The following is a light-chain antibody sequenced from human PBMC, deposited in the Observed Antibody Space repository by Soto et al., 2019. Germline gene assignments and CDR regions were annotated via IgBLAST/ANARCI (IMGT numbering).Light chain of an antibody. V-gene: IGKV3-20*01. CDR3: QQYDSSPYT. Sequence: DIVLTQSPGTLSLSPGERATLSCRASQSVSSNYLAWYQQKPGQAPRLLIYSASSRATGIPDRFSGGGFGTDFTLTISRLEPEDFAVYYCQQYDSSPYTFGLGTKLEIK. CDR2: SAS. CDR1: QSVSSNY. J-gene: IGKJ2*01.